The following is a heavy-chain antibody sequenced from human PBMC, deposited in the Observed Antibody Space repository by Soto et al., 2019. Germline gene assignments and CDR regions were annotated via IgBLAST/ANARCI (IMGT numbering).Heavy chain of an antibody. CDR3: ARGHGIAARLYYYYGMDV. CDR2: INHSGST. D-gene: IGHD6-6*01. Sequence: PSETLSLTCAVYGGSSSGYYWSWIRQPPGKGLEWIGEINHSGSTNYNPSLKSRVTISVDTSKNQFSLKLSSVTAADTAVYYCARGHGIAARLYYYYGMDVWGQGTTVTVS. CDR1: GGSSSGYY. J-gene: IGHJ6*02. V-gene: IGHV4-34*01.